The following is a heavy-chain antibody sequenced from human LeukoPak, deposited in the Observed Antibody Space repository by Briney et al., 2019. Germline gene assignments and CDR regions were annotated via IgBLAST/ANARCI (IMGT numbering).Heavy chain of an antibody. D-gene: IGHD6-25*01. CDR2: IYYSGST. CDR1: GGSISSSSYY. V-gene: IGHV4-39*01. CDR3: ARSSDWHLLLLDY. Sequence: SETLSLTCTVSGGSISSSSYYWGWIRQPPGKGLEWIGSIYYSGSTYYNPSLKSRVTISVDTSKNQFSLKLNSVTAADTAVYYCARSSDWHLLLLDYWGQGTLVTVSS. J-gene: IGHJ4*02.